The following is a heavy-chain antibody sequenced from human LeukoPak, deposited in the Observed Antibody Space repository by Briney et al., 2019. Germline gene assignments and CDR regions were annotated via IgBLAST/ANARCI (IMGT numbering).Heavy chain of an antibody. D-gene: IGHD6-13*01. Sequence: TGGSLRLSCAASGFTLSNAWMRWVRQAPGRGLAGVGRIKSKTDGGIPEYAAHVKSNFTISRDDSKNTLYPQMNSLKTEDTAVYYCTTWRVKAAAGYYYYYYMDVWGKGTTVIVSS. J-gene: IGHJ6*03. CDR2: IKSKTDGGIP. CDR1: GFTLSNAW. CDR3: TTWRVKAAAGYYYYYYMDV. V-gene: IGHV3-15*01.